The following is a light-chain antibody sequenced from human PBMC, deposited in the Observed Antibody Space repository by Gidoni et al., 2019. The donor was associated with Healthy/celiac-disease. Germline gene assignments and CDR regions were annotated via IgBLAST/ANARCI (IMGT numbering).Light chain of an antibody. CDR1: SSTIGAGYD. J-gene: IGLJ2*01. V-gene: IGLV1-40*01. CDR3: QSYDSSLSGVV. CDR2: GNS. Sequence: QSVLTQPPPVSGAPGQRVTISCTGSSSTIGAGYDVHWYQQLPGTAPKLLIYGNSNRAPGGPDRFSGSKAGTSASLAITGLQAEDEADYYCQSYDSSLSGVVFGGGTKLTVL.